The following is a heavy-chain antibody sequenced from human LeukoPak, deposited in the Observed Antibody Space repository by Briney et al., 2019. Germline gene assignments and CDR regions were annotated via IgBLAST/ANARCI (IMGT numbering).Heavy chain of an antibody. Sequence: SETLSLTCTVSGGSISSYYWSWIRQPPGKGLEWIGYIYYSGSTYYNPSLKSRVTISVDTSKSQFSLKLSSVTAADTAVYYCARLGPYSSSWYYFDYWGQGTLVTVSS. D-gene: IGHD6-13*01. J-gene: IGHJ4*02. CDR3: ARLGPYSSSWYYFDY. CDR1: GGSISSYY. CDR2: IYYSGST. V-gene: IGHV4-59*01.